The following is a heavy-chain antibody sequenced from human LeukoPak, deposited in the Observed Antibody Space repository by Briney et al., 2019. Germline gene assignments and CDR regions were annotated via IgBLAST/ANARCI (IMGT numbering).Heavy chain of an antibody. D-gene: IGHD3/OR15-3a*01. CDR3: ARDYDFWSGSFLYRSSTFDP. V-gene: IGHV1-18*01. Sequence: ASVKVSCKASGYTFTSYGISWVRQAPGQGLEWMGWISAYNGNTNYAQKLQGRVTMTTDTSTSTAYMELRSLRSDDTAVYYCARDYDFWSGSFLYRSSTFDPWGQGTLVTVSS. J-gene: IGHJ5*02. CDR2: ISAYNGNT. CDR1: GYTFTSYG.